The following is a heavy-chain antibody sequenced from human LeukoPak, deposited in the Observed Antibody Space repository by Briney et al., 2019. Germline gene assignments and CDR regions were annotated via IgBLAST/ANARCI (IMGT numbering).Heavy chain of an antibody. CDR3: AKPGILIPGVIKNGFHKEADLFDY. V-gene: IGHV3-30*07. J-gene: IGHJ4*02. D-gene: IGHD3-10*01. CDR2: ISYDGSNK. Sequence: GRSLRLSCAASGFTFSSYAMHWVRQAPGKGLEWVAVISYDGSNKYYADSVKGRFIISRDTSKNTVYLQMNSLRVEDTAVYFCAKPGILIPGVIKNGFHKEADLFDYWGQGILVTVSS. CDR1: GFTFSSYA.